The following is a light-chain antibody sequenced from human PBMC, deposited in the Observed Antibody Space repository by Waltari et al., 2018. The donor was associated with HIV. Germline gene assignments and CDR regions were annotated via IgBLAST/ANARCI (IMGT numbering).Light chain of an antibody. V-gene: IGLV3-21*02. Sequence: SYVLTQPPSLSVTPGQTPRIARGADKIGSERVQWYQLRPGQAPLLVLYDDSDRPSGIPERISGATSGNTATLTINNVEGGDEADYFCPVWDTRNACWEFGGGTKLTVL. CDR1: KIGSER. CDR2: DDS. J-gene: IGLJ3*02. CDR3: PVWDTRNACWE.